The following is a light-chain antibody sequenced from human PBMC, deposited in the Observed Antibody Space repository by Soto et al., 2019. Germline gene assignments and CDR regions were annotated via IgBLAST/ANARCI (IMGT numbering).Light chain of an antibody. V-gene: IGLV2-14*01. CDR1: SSDLGGYNY. J-gene: IGLJ1*01. CDR2: EVS. CDR3: SSYTSSRAYV. Sequence: QSALTQPPSVSGSPGQSITISCTGTSSDLGGYNYVSWYQQQSGKAPKLMIHEVSNRPSGVSNRFSGSKSGNTASLTISGLQAEDEADYYRSSYTSSRAYVFGIGTKLTVL.